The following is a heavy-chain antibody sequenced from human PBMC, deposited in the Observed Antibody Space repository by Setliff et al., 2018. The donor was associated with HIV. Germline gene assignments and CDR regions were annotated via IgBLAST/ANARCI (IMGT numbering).Heavy chain of an antibody. CDR3: ARVRLRVPLSIFDY. CDR1: GASFSGYY. D-gene: IGHD2-2*01. Sequence: KPSETLSLTCAVYGASFSGYYWAWIRQSPGTGLEWIGEINHSGITNYNPTLKSRVTISRDTSKNQFSLRLNSVTAADTAVYYCARVRLRVPLSIFDYWGQGALVTVSS. CDR2: INHSGIT. V-gene: IGHV4-34*01. J-gene: IGHJ4*02.